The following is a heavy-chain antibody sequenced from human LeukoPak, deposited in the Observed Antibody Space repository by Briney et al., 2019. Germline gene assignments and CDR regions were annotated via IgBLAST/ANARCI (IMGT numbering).Heavy chain of an antibody. CDR3: ARSINSGYSSGWTPRRDAFDI. D-gene: IGHD6-19*01. CDR2: INPNSGGT. CDR1: GYTFTGYY. J-gene: IGHJ3*02. V-gene: IGHV1-2*04. Sequence: RASVTVSFTTSGYTFTGYYMHWVRQAPGQGLEWMGWINPNSGGTNYAQKFQGWVTMTRDTSISTAYMELSRLRSDDTAVYYCARSINSGYSSGWTPRRDAFDIWGQGTMVTVSS.